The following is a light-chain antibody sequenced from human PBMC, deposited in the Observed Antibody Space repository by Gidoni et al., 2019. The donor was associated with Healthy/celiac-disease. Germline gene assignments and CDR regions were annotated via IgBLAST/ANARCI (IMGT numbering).Light chain of an antibody. CDR3: AAWDDSLNGPVV. CDR1: SSNIGSNT. Sequence: QSVLTQPPSASGTPGQRVTISCSGSSSNIGSNTVNWYQQLPGTAPKLLIYSNNQRPPGVPGRFSGSKSGTSASLAISGLQSEDEADYYCAAWDDSLNGPVVFGGGTKLTVL. J-gene: IGLJ2*01. CDR2: SNN. V-gene: IGLV1-44*01.